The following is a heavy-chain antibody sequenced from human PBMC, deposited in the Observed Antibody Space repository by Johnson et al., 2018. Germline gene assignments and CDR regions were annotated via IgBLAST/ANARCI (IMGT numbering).Heavy chain of an antibody. Sequence: QVQLQESGPGLVKPSETLSLTCTVSGGSISPYYWSWIRQPPGKRLEWMGYIYYSGSTHYNPSLKGRVTMSVDTAENQFSLRLSSVTAGDTAGYYCARERGDTMVRGTSRFSYYYMDGWGKGTTVTVS. J-gene: IGHJ6*03. CDR1: GGSISPYY. V-gene: IGHV4-59*01. CDR3: ARERGDTMVRGTSRFSYYYMDG. CDR2: IYYSGST. D-gene: IGHD3-10*01.